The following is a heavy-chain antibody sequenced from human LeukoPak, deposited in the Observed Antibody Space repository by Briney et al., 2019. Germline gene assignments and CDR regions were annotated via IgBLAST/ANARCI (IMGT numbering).Heavy chain of an antibody. D-gene: IGHD1-1*01. CDR2: IHYSGNT. CDR1: GGSISSYY. Sequence: SETLSLTCTVSGGSISSYYWSWIRQPPGKGLVWTGYIHYSGNTNYNPSLKSRVTISVDTSKNQFSPKLSSVTAADTAVYYCARVSWFPGTSYYYMDVWGKGTTVTVSS. V-gene: IGHV4-59*01. J-gene: IGHJ6*03. CDR3: ARVSWFPGTSYYYMDV.